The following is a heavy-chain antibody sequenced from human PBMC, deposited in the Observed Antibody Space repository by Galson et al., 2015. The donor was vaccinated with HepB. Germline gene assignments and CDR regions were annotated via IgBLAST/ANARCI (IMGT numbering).Heavy chain of an antibody. CDR1: GFTFSSYS. CDR2: ISSSSSYI. Sequence: SLRLSCAASGFTFSSYSMNWVRQAPGKGLEWVSSISSSSSYIYYADSVKGRFTISRDNSKNTLYLQMNSLRAEDTAVYYCAKDGYYDSNQIPSGYFQHWGQGTLVTVSS. V-gene: IGHV3-21*04. CDR3: AKDGYYDSNQIPSGYFQH. D-gene: IGHD3-22*01. J-gene: IGHJ1*01.